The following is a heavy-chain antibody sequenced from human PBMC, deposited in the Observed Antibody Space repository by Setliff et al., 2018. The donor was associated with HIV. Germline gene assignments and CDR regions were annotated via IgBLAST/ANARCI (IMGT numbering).Heavy chain of an antibody. J-gene: IGHJ4*02. D-gene: IGHD5-18*01. CDR3: ARRDGYSYGFYFDY. Sequence: SETLSLTCTVSGGSISSGTYCWSWIRQHPGKGLEWIGYIYYSGSTYYNPSLKSRFTISLDTSRNQFSLKLSSVTAADTAVYYCARRDGYSYGFYFDYWGQGTLVTVSS. CDR2: IYYSGST. CDR1: GGSISSGTYC. V-gene: IGHV4-31*03.